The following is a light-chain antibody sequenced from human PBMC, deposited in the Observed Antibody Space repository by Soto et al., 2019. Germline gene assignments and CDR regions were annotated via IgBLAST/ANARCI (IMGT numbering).Light chain of an antibody. CDR3: QQYGSSLYT. V-gene: IGKV3-20*01. CDR1: QSVGSNF. CDR2: GAS. J-gene: IGKJ2*01. Sequence: EIVLTQSPGTLSLSPGERATLSCRASQSVGSNFLAWYQQKPAQAPRLLIYGASSRATGIPDRFSGSGSGTDFTLTISRLEPEDFAVYYCQQYGSSLYTFGQGTMLEIK.